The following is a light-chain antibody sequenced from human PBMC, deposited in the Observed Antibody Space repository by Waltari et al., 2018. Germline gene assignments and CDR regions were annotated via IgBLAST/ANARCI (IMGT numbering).Light chain of an antibody. CDR3: QQYGSS. Sequence: EIVLTQSPDTLSLSPGERVTLSCRASPAISNNYLAWYQQKPCQAPRLLIYAASRRATGIPDRFSGGGSETDFTLTISRLESEDSAVYYCQQYGSSFGGGTKVEIK. CDR1: PAISNNY. J-gene: IGKJ4*01. V-gene: IGKV3-20*01. CDR2: AAS.